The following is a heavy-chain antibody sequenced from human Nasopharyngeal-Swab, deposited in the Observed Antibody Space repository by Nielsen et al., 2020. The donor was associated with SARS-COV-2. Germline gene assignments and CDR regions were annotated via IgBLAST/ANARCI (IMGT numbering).Heavy chain of an antibody. CDR2: ISAYNGNT. D-gene: IGHD4-17*01. V-gene: IGHV1-18*01. J-gene: IGHJ3*02. CDR3: ARDNESGDYYAYDI. Sequence: ASVKAPCKASGYTFITFGITWVRQAPGQGLEWMGWISAYNGNTNYAQKFQDRVTMTTDTSTTTAYMELRGLKTDDTAVYYCARDNESGDYYAYDIWGQGTTVTVSS. CDR1: GYTFITFG.